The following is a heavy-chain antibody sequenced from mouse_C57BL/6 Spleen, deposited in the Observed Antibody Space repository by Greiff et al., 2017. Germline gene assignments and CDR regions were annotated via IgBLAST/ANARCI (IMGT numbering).Heavy chain of an antibody. CDR1: GYSFTGYY. CDR3: ARRTGTAMDY. V-gene: IGHV1-42*01. CDR2: INPSTGGT. Sequence: EVKLQQPGAELVKPGASVKISCKASGYSFTGYYMNWVKQSPEKSLEWIGEINPSTGGTTYNQKFKAKATLTVDKSSSTAYMQLKSLTSEDSAVYYCARRTGTAMDYWGQGTSVTVSS. D-gene: IGHD4-1*01. J-gene: IGHJ4*01.